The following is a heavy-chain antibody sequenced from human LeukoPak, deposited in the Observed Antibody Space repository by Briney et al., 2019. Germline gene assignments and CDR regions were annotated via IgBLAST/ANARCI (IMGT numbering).Heavy chain of an antibody. CDR1: GFTFSSYS. J-gene: IGHJ4*02. V-gene: IGHV3-30*03. CDR3: ASEFPTPFLEWLPYFDY. Sequence: GGSLRLSCAAPGFTFSSYSMNWVRQAPGKGLEWVAVISYDGSNKYYADSVKGRFTISRDNSKNTLYLQMNSLRAEDTAVYYCASEFPTPFLEWLPYFDYWGQGTLVTVSS. D-gene: IGHD3-3*01. CDR2: ISYDGSNK.